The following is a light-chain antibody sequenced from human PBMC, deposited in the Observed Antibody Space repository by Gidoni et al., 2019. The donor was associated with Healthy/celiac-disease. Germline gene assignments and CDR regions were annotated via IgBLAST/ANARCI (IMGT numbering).Light chain of an antibody. CDR3: QQYGSSEVT. J-gene: IGKJ3*01. V-gene: IGKV3-20*01. CDR2: GAS. Sequence: IVLTQSPGTLSLSPGEGATLSCRASQSVSSSYLAWYQQKPGQAPRPLIYGASSRATGIPDRFSGSGSGTDFTLTISRLEPEDFAVYYCQQYGSSEVTFXPXTKVDIK. CDR1: QSVSSSY.